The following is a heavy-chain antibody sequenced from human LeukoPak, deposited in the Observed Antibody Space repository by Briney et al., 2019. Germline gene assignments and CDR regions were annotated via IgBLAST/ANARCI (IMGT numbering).Heavy chain of an antibody. Sequence: SETLSLTCAVYGGSFSGYYWSWIRQPPGKGLEWIGEINHSGSTNYNPSLKSRVTISVDTSKNQFSLKLSSVTAADTAVYYCARQVAAVRGVIKGWFDPWGQGTLVTVSS. CDR3: ARQVAAVRGVIKGWFDP. J-gene: IGHJ5*02. CDR2: INHSGST. CDR1: GGSFSGYY. D-gene: IGHD3-10*01. V-gene: IGHV4-34*09.